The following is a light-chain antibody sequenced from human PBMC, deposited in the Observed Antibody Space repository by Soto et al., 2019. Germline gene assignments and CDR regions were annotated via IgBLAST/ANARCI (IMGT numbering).Light chain of an antibody. V-gene: IGKV3-15*01. CDR3: QQYNNWPLT. Sequence: EIVMTQSPATLSVSPGGRATLSCRASQTVSSSLAWYQQKPGRAPRLLIYGASTRATGIPARFSGSGSGTEFTLSISSLQSEDFAVYYCQQYNNWPLTFGGGTKVDIK. J-gene: IGKJ4*01. CDR1: QTVSSS. CDR2: GAS.